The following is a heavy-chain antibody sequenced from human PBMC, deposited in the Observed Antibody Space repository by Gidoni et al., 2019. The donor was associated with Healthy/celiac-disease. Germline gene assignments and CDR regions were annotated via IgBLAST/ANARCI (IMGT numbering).Heavy chain of an antibody. J-gene: IGHJ5*02. V-gene: IGHV4-34*01. CDR2: INHSGST. Sequence: QVQLQQWGAGLLKPSETLSLTCAVYGGSFSGYYWSWIRQPPGKGLEWIGEINHSGSTNYNPSLKSRVTISVDTSKNQFSLKLSSVTAADTAVYYCARGSVVVAARKPNWFDPWGQGTLVTVSS. CDR1: GGSFSGYY. D-gene: IGHD2-15*01. CDR3: ARGSVVVAARKPNWFDP.